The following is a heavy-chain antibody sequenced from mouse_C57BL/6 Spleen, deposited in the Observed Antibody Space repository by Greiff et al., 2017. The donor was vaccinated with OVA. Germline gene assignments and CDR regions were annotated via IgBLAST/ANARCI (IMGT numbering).Heavy chain of an antibody. CDR2: ISGGGGNT. V-gene: IGHV5-9*01. CDR1: GFTFSSYT. J-gene: IGHJ3*01. CDR3: ARVHGNWFAY. D-gene: IGHD2-1*01. Sequence: VETGGGLVKPRKSLKLSCAASGFTFSSYTMSWVRQTPEKRLEWVATISGGGGNTYYPDSVKGRFNISRDNAKNTLYLQWILLWSEDTALYYCARVHGNWFAYWGQGTLVTVSA.